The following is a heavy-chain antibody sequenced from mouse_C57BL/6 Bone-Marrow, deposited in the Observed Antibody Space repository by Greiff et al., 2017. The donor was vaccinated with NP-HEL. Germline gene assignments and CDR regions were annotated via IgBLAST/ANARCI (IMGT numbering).Heavy chain of an antibody. D-gene: IGHD1-1*01. CDR3: ARDYVSRHYFDY. V-gene: IGHV1-50*01. CDR2: IDPSDSYT. CDR1: GYTFTSYW. J-gene: IGHJ2*01. Sequence: QVQLQQPGAELVKPGASVKLSCKASGYTFTSYWMQWVKQRPGQGLEWIGEIDPSDSYTNYNQKFKGKATLTVDTSSSTAYMQLSSLTSEDSAVYYGARDYVSRHYFDYWGQGTTLTVSS.